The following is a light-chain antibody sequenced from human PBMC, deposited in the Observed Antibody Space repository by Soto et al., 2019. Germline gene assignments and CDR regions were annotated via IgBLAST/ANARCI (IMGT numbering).Light chain of an antibody. CDR2: DVN. J-gene: IGLJ2*01. CDR1: SSDIGTYHY. V-gene: IGLV2-14*03. Sequence: QSALTQPASVSGSPGQLITISCNGTSSDIGTYHYVSWYQQYPGKAPKLIIFDVNSRPSGVSERFLGSKSGNTASLAVSGLQAEDEADYYCSSYTDSSTVIFGGGTKVTVL. CDR3: SSYTDSSTVI.